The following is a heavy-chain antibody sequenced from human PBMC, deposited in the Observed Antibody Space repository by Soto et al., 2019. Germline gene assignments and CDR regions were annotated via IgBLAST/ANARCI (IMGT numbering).Heavy chain of an antibody. CDR1: GFTFTRHS. V-gene: IGHV3-21*06. CDR2: ISSTTNYI. Sequence: GGSLRLSCAASGFTFTRHSMNWVLQAPGTGLEWVSSISSTTNYIYYGDSMKGRVTISTDTAKNSLYLEMNSLRAEDPPVYYCARESEDLTSNFDYWGQGALVTVSS. J-gene: IGHJ4*02. CDR3: ARESEDLTSNFDY.